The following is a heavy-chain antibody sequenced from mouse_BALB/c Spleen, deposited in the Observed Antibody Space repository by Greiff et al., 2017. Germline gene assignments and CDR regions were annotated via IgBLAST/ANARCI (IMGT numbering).Heavy chain of an antibody. CDR3: ARWGYYGSSPAWFAY. CDR1: GYTFTDYA. Sequence: VQLQQSGAELVRPGVSVKISCKGSGYTFTDYAMHWVKQSHAKSLEWIGVISTYYGDASYNQKFKGKATMTVDKSSSTAYMELARLTSEDSAIYYCARWGYYGSSPAWFAYWGQGTLVTVSA. CDR2: ISTYYGDA. D-gene: IGHD1-1*01. J-gene: IGHJ3*01. V-gene: IGHV1S137*01.